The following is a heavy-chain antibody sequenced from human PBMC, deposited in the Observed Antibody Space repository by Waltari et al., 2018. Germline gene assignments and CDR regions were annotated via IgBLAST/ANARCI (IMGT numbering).Heavy chain of an antibody. V-gene: IGHV1-69*12. D-gene: IGHD4-17*01. J-gene: IGHJ6*02. CDR3: ARGHPPGGDYVYYYYGLDL. Sequence: VQLVQSGAEVKEPGSSVKVSCKASGGTFSTYVIIWLRPAPGQGLEWMGGIIPIFGTANHAQKFQGRVTITADESTRTVYMDLNRLRSEDTAVYYCARGHPPGGDYVYYYYGLDLWGQGTTVTVSS. CDR1: GGTFSTYV. CDR2: IIPIFGTA.